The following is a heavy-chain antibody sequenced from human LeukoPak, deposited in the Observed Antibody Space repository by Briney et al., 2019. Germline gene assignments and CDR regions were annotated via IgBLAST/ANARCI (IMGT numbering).Heavy chain of an antibody. D-gene: IGHD5-12*01. CDR1: GFTFSSYG. Sequence: GGSLRLSCAASGFTFSSYGMHWVRQAPGKGLEWVAVISYDGSNKYYADSVKGRFTTSRDNSKNTLYLQMNSLRAEDAAVYYCAKGSSDGYNECFDYWGQGTLVTVSS. V-gene: IGHV3-30*18. CDR2: ISYDGSNK. J-gene: IGHJ4*02. CDR3: AKGSSDGYNECFDY.